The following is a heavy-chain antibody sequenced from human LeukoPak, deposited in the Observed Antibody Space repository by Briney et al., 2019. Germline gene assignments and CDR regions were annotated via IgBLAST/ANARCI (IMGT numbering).Heavy chain of an antibody. Sequence: SQTLSLTCTVSGGSIISDHSYEKSYWTWIRQPAGQGLEWIGRVFSDGGTNFNPSLQSRLTISLDTSKNQFSLSLSSVTAADTAIYYCARDRAYDYGIRLESWGQGILVTVSS. CDR3: ARDRAYDYGIRLES. V-gene: IGHV4-61*02. D-gene: IGHD4-17*01. J-gene: IGHJ4*02. CDR2: VFSDGGT. CDR1: GGSIISDHSYEKSY.